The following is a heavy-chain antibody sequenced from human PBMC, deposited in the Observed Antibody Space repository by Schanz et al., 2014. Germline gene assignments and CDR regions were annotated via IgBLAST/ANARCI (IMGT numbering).Heavy chain of an antibody. CDR3: ARPSDSSWYMDV. CDR2: ISSSSSYI. Sequence: VHLVESGGGLVQPGGSLRLSCAASGFTFSNYAMGWVRQTPGKGLEWVSSISSSSSYISYADSVKGRFTISRDNAKNSLYLQMNSLRAEDTAVYYCARPSDSSWYMDVWGKGTTVTVSS. J-gene: IGHJ6*03. V-gene: IGHV3-21*01. D-gene: IGHD2-21*02. CDR1: GFTFSNYA.